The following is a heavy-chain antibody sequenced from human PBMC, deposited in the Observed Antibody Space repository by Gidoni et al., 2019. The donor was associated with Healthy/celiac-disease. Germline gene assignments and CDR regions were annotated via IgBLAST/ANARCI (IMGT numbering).Heavy chain of an antibody. Sequence: EVQLVESGGGLVQPGGSLRLSCAASGFTFSSYAMSWVRQAPGKGLEWVSAISGSGGSTYYADSVKGRFTISRDNSKNTLYLQMNSLRAEDTAVYYCAKDPNYYGSGRVWFDPWGQGTLVTVSS. D-gene: IGHD3-10*01. V-gene: IGHV3-23*04. CDR1: GFTFSSYA. J-gene: IGHJ5*02. CDR2: ISGSGGST. CDR3: AKDPNYYGSGRVWFDP.